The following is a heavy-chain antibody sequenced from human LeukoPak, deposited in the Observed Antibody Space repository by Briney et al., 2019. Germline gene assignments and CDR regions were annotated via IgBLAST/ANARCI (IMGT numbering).Heavy chain of an antibody. CDR2: ISSSSSSI. CDR1: GFTFSSYS. J-gene: IGHJ4*02. V-gene: IGHV3-21*01. CDR3: AGVGGHSSS. D-gene: IGHD6-13*01. Sequence: WGSLRLSCAASGFTFSSYSMNWVRQAPGKGLEWVSSISSSSSSIYYPDSVKGRFTISRDNAKNSLYLQMNSQRAEDTAVYYCAGVGGHSSSWGQGTLVTVSS.